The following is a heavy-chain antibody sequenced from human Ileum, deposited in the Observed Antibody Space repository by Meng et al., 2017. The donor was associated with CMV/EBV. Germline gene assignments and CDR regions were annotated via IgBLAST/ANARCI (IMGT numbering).Heavy chain of an antibody. D-gene: IGHD5-18*01. Sequence: ASVKVSCKASGYTFTSYYMHWVRQAPGQGLEWMGIINPSGGSTSYAQKFQGRVTMTRDTSISTAYMELSRLRSDDTAVYYCARDKSVDTAMVTLNYWGQGTLVTVSS. CDR2: INPSGGST. V-gene: IGHV1-46*01. CDR3: ARDKSVDTAMVTLNY. CDR1: GYTFTSYY. J-gene: IGHJ4*02.